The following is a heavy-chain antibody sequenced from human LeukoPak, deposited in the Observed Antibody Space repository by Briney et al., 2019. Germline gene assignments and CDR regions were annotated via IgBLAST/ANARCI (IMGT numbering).Heavy chain of an antibody. CDR1: GGSISSYY. J-gene: IGHJ5*02. CDR2: TYTSGST. D-gene: IGHD1-26*01. Sequence: PSETLSLTCTVSGGSISSYYWSWIRQPAGKGLEWIGRTYTSGSTNYNPSLKSRVTMSVDTSKNQFSLKLSSVTAADTAVYYCARDRGWELNNWFDPWGQGTLVTVSS. V-gene: IGHV4-4*07. CDR3: ARDRGWELNNWFDP.